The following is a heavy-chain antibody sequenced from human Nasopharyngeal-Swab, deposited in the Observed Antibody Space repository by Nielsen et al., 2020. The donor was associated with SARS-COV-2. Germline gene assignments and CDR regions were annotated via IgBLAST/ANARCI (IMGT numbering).Heavy chain of an antibody. Sequence: GESLKISCAASGFTVSSNYMSWVRQAPGKGLEWVGRSRDKANGYTTEYAASVKGRFTISRDDSKNSLYMQMNSLQTEDTAVYYCTCAPETTTHPAYWGQGTLVTVSS. J-gene: IGHJ4*02. CDR2: SRDKANGYTT. D-gene: IGHD4-17*01. V-gene: IGHV3-72*01. CDR1: GFTVSSNY. CDR3: TCAPETTTHPAY.